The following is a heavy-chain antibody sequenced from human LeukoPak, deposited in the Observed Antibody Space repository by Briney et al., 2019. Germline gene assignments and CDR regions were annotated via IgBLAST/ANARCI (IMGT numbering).Heavy chain of an antibody. D-gene: IGHD6-13*01. CDR2: IKQDGSGK. Sequence: GGSLRLSCAASGFTFSTYWMSWVRQAPGKGLEWVANIKQDGSGKYYIDSVKGRFTISRDNAKNSLYLQMNSLRAEDTAMYYCARDSAGNDYWGQGTLVTVSS. CDR3: ARDSAGNDY. CDR1: GFTFSTYW. V-gene: IGHV3-7*01. J-gene: IGHJ4*02.